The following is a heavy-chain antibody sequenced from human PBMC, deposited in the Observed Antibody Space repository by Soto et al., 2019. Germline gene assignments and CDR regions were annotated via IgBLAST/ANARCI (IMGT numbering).Heavy chain of an antibody. V-gene: IGHV1-8*01. D-gene: IGHD2-8*01. Sequence: QGHLGQSGAELKKPGASGKVPCKASGYTFTSYVINWGRQATEKGLEGMDGMTPKNNNTGYAQTFQGRVTMTRNTSISTAYMELSSLGSEDTAVYYCARGPHPYFNDYWGQGTLVTVSS. CDR1: GYTFTSYV. CDR3: ARGPHPYFNDY. J-gene: IGHJ4*02. CDR2: MTPKNNNT.